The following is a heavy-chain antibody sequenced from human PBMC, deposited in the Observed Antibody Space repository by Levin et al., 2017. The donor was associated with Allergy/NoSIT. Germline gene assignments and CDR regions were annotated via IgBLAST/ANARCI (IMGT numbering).Heavy chain of an antibody. CDR3: ARDAPGNGYYLGRTIDY. J-gene: IGHJ4*02. D-gene: IGHD3-3*01. CDR1: GFTFSSYE. Sequence: GGSLRLSCAASGFTFSSYEMNWVRQAPGKGLEWVSYISSSGSTIYYADSVKGRFTISRDNAKNSLYLQMNSLRAEDTAVYYCARDAPGNGYYLGRTIDYWGQGTLVTVSS. V-gene: IGHV3-48*03. CDR2: ISSSGSTI.